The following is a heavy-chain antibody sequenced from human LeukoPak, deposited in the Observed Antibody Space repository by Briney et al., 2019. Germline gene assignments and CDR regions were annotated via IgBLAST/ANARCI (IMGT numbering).Heavy chain of an antibody. CDR2: IRYDGSDK. V-gene: IGHV3-30*02. Sequence: GRSLRLSCAASGFTFSSYAMHWVRQAPSKGLEWVTFIRYDGSDKYYADSVKGRFTISRDNSKNTLYLQMNSLRAEDTAVYYCAKGYCSGGSCSEGYWGQGTLVTVSS. D-gene: IGHD2-15*01. J-gene: IGHJ4*02. CDR3: AKGYCSGGSCSEGY. CDR1: GFTFSSYA.